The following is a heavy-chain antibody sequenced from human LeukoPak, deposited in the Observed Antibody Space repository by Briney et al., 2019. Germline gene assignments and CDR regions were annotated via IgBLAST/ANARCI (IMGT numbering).Heavy chain of an antibody. CDR2: IIPIFGTA. V-gene: IGHV1-69*06. CDR3: ARDQWGYDFWSGYYPLDY. J-gene: IGHJ4*02. Sequence: SVKVSCKASGGTFSSYAISWVRQAPGQGLEWMGGIIPIFGTANYAQKFQGRVTITADKSTSTTYMELSSLRSEDTAVYYCARDQWGYDFWSGYYPLDYWGQGTLVTVSS. CDR1: GGTFSSYA. D-gene: IGHD3-3*01.